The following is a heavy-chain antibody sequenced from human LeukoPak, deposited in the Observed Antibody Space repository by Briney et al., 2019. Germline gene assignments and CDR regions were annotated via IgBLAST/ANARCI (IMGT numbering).Heavy chain of an antibody. CDR3: ARASHYYDSSGYYVDAFDI. Sequence: SETLSLTCTVSGGSISSGSYYWSWIRQPAGKGLGWIGRIYTSGSTNYNPSLKSRVTISLDTSKNQFSLKLSSVTAADTAVYYCARASHYYDSSGYYVDAFDIWGQGTMVTVSS. J-gene: IGHJ3*02. CDR2: IYTSGST. CDR1: GGSISSGSYY. V-gene: IGHV4-61*02. D-gene: IGHD3-22*01.